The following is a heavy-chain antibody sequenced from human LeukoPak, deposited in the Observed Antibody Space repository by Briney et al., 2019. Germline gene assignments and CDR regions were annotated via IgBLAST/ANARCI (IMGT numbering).Heavy chain of an antibody. CDR3: ARDVGRSYDLDY. D-gene: IGHD3-16*01. J-gene: IGHJ4*02. Sequence: ASVKVSCKSSGYTFTSYGISWVRQAPGQGLEWMGWISAYNGNTDYAQSLQGRVTMTIDTSTSTVYMELRSLRSDDTAVYYCARDVGRSYDLDYWGQGTLVTVSS. CDR1: GYTFTSYG. CDR2: ISAYNGNT. V-gene: IGHV1-18*01.